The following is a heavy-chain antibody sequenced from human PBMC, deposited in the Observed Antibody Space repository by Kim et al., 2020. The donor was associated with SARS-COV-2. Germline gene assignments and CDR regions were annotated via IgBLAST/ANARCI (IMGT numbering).Heavy chain of an antibody. D-gene: IGHD3-10*02. CDR2: IYYSGST. CDR1: GGSISSYY. V-gene: IGHV4-59*08. J-gene: IGHJ5*02. Sequence: SETLSLTCTVSGGSISSYYWSWIRQPPGKGLEWIGYIYYSGSTNYNPSLKSRVTISVDTSKNQFSLKLSSVTAADTAVYYCARHSVFGEGWFDPWGQGTLVTVSS. CDR3: ARHSVFGEGWFDP.